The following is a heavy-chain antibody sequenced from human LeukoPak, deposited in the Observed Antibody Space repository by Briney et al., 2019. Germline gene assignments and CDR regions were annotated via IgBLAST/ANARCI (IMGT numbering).Heavy chain of an antibody. J-gene: IGHJ6*03. CDR1: GYTFTGYY. CDR3: ARHRWIQQKRNDYYYYYMDV. D-gene: IGHD5-18*01. Sequence: ASVKVSCKASGYTFTGYYMHWVRQAPGQGLEWMGWINPNSGGTNYAQKLQGRVTMTTDTSTSTAYMELRSLRSDDTAVYYCARHRWIQQKRNDYYYYYMDVWGKGTTVTVSS. V-gene: IGHV1-2*02. CDR2: INPNSGGT.